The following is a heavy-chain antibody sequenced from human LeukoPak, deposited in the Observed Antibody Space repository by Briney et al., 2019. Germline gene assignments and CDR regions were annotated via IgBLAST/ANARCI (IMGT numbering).Heavy chain of an antibody. CDR1: GFTFSDYY. J-gene: IGHJ4*02. V-gene: IGHV3-11*06. CDR2: ISTSSTYA. Sequence: PGGSLRLSCAASGFTFSDYYMSWVRQAPGKGLEWFSYISTSSTYANYADSVRGRFTISRDNAKNSLYLQMNSLRAEDTAVYYCARCGGDCQRLDYWGQGTLVTVSS. CDR3: ARCGGDCQRLDY. D-gene: IGHD2-21*02.